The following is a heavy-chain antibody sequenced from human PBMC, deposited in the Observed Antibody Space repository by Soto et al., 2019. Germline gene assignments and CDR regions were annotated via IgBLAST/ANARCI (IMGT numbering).Heavy chain of an antibody. V-gene: IGHV3-74*01. Sequence: EVQLVESGGGLVQPGGSLRLSCAASGFTFSRYWMHWVRQAPGKGLVWLSRINGDGSSTFYADSVKGRFTISRDNAENTLYLQMNILRAEDTALYYCATGGRGWWGFDYWGHGTLVTVSS. J-gene: IGHJ4*01. CDR2: INGDGSST. CDR1: GFTFSRYW. CDR3: ATGGRGWWGFDY. D-gene: IGHD6-19*01.